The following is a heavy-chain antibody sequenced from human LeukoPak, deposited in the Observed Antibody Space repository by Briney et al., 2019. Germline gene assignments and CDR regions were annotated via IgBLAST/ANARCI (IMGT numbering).Heavy chain of an antibody. D-gene: IGHD4-17*01. CDR1: GFTFSTYA. J-gene: IGHJ4*02. V-gene: IGHV3-30*18. CDR3: AKDQGARGRGYYGDYVTSLVDY. Sequence: QSGGSLRLPCAASGFTFSTYAMHWVRQAPGKGLEWVTVISYDGSNKYYADSVKGRFTISRDNSKNTLYLQMNSLRVEDTSVYFCAKDQGARGRGYYGDYVTSLVDYWGQGTLVTVSS. CDR2: ISYDGSNK.